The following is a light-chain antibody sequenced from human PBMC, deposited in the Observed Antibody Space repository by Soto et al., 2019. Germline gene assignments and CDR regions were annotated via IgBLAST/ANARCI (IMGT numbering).Light chain of an antibody. J-gene: IGKJ2*01. CDR3: QQSYSTPYT. Sequence: DIQMTQSPSSLAASVGDRVTIACRASQSISSSLNWYQQKPGKAPRPLIYAASRLQSGVPSRFTGTGSGADFTLTTSSLQPEDFATYFCQQSYSTPYTFGQGTNLEIK. CDR1: QSISSS. CDR2: AAS. V-gene: IGKV1-39*01.